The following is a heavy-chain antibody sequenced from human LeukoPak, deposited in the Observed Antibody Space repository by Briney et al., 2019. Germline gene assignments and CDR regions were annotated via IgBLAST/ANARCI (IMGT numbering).Heavy chain of an antibody. Sequence: SETLSLTCAVSGGSISSGGYSWSWIRPPPGKGLEWIGYIYHSGSTYYNPSLKSRVTISVGRSKNQFSLKLSSVTAADTAVYYCARGVSGSYFDYWGQGTLVTVSS. J-gene: IGHJ4*02. CDR1: GGSISSGGYS. V-gene: IGHV4-30-2*01. CDR2: IYHSGST. CDR3: ARGVSGSYFDY. D-gene: IGHD1-26*01.